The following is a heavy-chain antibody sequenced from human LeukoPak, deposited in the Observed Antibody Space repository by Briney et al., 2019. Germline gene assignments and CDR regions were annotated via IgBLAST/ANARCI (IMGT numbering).Heavy chain of an antibody. D-gene: IGHD4/OR15-4a*01. V-gene: IGHV2-5*01. CDR3: THRRCLYEYGGFGFDS. CDR2: IYYNNDA. Sequence: SGPTLVQPTQTLRLTCNFSGFSLTTTTAVGVGWIRQPPGKALEWLASIYYNNDARYRPSLRSRLTITKDTSKNQVVLTMTNMDPVDTATYYCTHRRCLYEYGGFGFDSWGQGTLVTVSS. J-gene: IGHJ4*02. CDR1: GFSLTTTTAVG.